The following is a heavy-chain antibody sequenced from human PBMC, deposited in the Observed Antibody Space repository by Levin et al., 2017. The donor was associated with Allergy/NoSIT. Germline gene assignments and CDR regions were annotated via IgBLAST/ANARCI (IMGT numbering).Heavy chain of an antibody. D-gene: IGHD6-13*01. CDR3: ARFLDSSSWGRGFDY. CDR1: GGSFSVYY. Sequence: SETLSLTCAVYGGSFSVYYWSWIRQPPGKGLEWIGEINHSGSTNYNPSLKSRVTISVDTSKNQFSLKLSSVTAADTAVYYCARFLDSSSWGRGFDYWGQGTLVTVSS. CDR2: INHSGST. V-gene: IGHV4-34*01. J-gene: IGHJ4*02.